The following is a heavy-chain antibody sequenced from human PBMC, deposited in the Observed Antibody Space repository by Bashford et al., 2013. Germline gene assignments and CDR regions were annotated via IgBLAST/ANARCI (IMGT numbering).Heavy chain of an antibody. CDR2: IYHSGST. Sequence: SETLSLTCAVSGGSISSNKWWSWVRQPPRKGLEWIGEIYHSGSTNYNPSLKSRVTISVDKSKNHFSLKLSSVTAADTAVYYCARLQQLMDFDYWGQGTLVTVSS. D-gene: IGHD1-1*01. CDR1: GGSISSNKW. V-gene: IGHV4-4*02. CDR3: ARLQQLMDFDY. J-gene: IGHJ4*02.